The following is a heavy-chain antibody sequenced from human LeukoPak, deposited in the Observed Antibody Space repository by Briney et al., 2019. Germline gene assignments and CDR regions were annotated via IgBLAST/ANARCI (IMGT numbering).Heavy chain of an antibody. CDR3: TKSYIYGFDY. D-gene: IGHD5-18*01. CDR2: IHYDGSDK. J-gene: IGHJ4*02. V-gene: IGHV3-30*02. Sequence: GGSRRLSCAASGFTFSNYGMHWVRQAPGKGLEWVAFIHYDGSDKYYADSVKGRFTISRDNSKNTLHLQLRSLSPEDMAVYYCTKSYIYGFDYWGQGTLVTVSS. CDR1: GFTFSNYG.